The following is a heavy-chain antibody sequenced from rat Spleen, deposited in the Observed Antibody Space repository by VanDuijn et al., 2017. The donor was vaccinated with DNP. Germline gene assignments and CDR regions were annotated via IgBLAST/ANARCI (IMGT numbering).Heavy chain of an antibody. CDR1: GFIFSDYN. CDR2: ISYDGSKT. CDR3: VGGGPEY. J-gene: IGHJ2*01. V-gene: IGHV5-7*01. Sequence: EVQLVESGGGLVQPGRSLKLSCAASGFIFSDYNMAWIRQAPKKGLEWVASISYDGSKTYYRESVKGRFTISRDDAKSTLYLQMDSLRSEDTATYYCVGGGPEYWGQGVMVTVSS.